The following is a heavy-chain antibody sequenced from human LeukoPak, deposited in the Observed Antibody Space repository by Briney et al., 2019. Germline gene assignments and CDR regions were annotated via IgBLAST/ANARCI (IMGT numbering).Heavy chain of an antibody. V-gene: IGHV4-39*07. CDR3: ASERTSGYGMDV. CDR1: GGSISSSSYY. CDR2: IFHSGST. D-gene: IGHD1-26*01. J-gene: IGHJ6*02. Sequence: PSETLSLTCTVSGGSISSSSYYWGWIRQPPGKGLEWIGEIFHSGSTNYNPSLVSRVTISGDKSKNQFSLKLSSVTAADTAVYYCASERTSGYGMDVWGQGTTVTVSS.